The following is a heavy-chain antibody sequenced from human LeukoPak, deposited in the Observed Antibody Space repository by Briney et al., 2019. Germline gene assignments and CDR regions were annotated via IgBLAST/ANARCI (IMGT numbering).Heavy chain of an antibody. D-gene: IGHD3-10*02. CDR2: ISISGSTI. Sequence: GGSLRLSYAASGFTFSSYEMNWVRQAPGKGLAWVSYISISGSTIYYPDSVKGRFTISRDNAKNSLYLQMNSLRAEDTAVYYCAERGITMIGGVWGKGTTVTISS. CDR3: AERGITMIGGV. V-gene: IGHV3-48*03. CDR1: GFTFSSYE. J-gene: IGHJ6*04.